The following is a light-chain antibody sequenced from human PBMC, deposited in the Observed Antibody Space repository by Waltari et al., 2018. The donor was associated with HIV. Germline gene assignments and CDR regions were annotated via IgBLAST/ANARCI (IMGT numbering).Light chain of an antibody. CDR1: SLRSYY. V-gene: IGLV3-19*01. J-gene: IGLJ3*02. CDR2: GEN. Sequence: SSELTQDPAVSVALGQTVRITCQGDSLRSYYASWYQQKPGQAPILVIYGENNRPSGIPDRFSGSSSGNTASLTITGAQAEDEADYYCNSRDTSGKHHWVFGGGTKLTVL. CDR3: NSRDTSGKHHWV.